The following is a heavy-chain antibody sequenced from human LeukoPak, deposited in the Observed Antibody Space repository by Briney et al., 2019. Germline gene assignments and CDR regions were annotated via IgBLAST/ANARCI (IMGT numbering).Heavy chain of an antibody. Sequence: PSETLSLTCTVSGGSISGDSINDYYWSWIRQPAGKGLEWIGRMHISGTTNYNPSLRSRLTMSIDASKNQFSLSLTSVTAADTAVYYCARGNADLLDWGQGTLVTVSS. V-gene: IGHV4-4*07. D-gene: IGHD1-26*01. J-gene: IGHJ4*02. CDR3: ARGNADLLD. CDR2: MHISGTT. CDR1: GGSISGDSINDYY.